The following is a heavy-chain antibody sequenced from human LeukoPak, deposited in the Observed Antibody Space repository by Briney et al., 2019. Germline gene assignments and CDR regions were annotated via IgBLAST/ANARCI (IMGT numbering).Heavy chain of an antibody. CDR3: ARRGYDSSGYYYAY. CDR1: GGSISSGDYY. Sequence: PSETLSLTCTVSGGSISSGDYYWSWIRQPPGKGLEWIGYIYYSGSTYYNPSLKSRVTISVDTSKNQFSLKLSSVTAADTAVYYCARRGYDSSGYYYAYWGQGTLVTVSS. D-gene: IGHD3-22*01. CDR2: IYYSGST. V-gene: IGHV4-30-4*01. J-gene: IGHJ4*02.